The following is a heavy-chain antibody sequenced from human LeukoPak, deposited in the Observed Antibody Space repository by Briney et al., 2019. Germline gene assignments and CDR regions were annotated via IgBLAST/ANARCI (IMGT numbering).Heavy chain of an antibody. D-gene: IGHD6-19*01. Sequence: PGGSLRLPCAASGFTFSSYAMSWVRQAPGKGLEWVSAMSGSGGSTYYADSVKGRFTISRDNSKNTLYLHMNSLRAEDTAVYYCAKDRRYSSGWYYFDYWGQGTLVTVSS. CDR1: GFTFSSYA. CDR2: MSGSGGST. CDR3: AKDRRYSSGWYYFDY. V-gene: IGHV3-23*01. J-gene: IGHJ4*02.